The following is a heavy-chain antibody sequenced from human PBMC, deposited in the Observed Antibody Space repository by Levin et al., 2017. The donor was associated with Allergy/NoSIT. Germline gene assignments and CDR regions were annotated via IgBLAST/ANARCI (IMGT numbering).Heavy chain of an antibody. V-gene: IGHV3-30*14. CDR1: GFTFSTYA. J-gene: IGHJ4*02. D-gene: IGHD5-18*01. CDR3: ARESELWLRGLFDY. Sequence: LPGGSLRLSCAASGFTFSTYAIHWVRQTPGKGLEWVAVISYDGSIQKYADSVKGRFTISRDNSKNTLSLRMTSLRPDDTAVYYCARESELWLRGLFDYWGQGTLVTVSS. CDR2: ISYDGSIQ.